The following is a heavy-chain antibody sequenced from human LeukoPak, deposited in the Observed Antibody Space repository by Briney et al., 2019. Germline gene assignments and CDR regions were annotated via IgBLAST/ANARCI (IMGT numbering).Heavy chain of an antibody. J-gene: IGHJ6*02. D-gene: IGHD3-10*01. CDR1: GGSISSYY. CDR3: ARHSEIYYYGMDV. Sequence: SETLSLTCTVSGGSISSYYWSWIRQPPGEGLEWIGYIYYSGSTNYNPSLKSRVTISVDTSKNQFSLKLSSVTAADTAVYYCARHSEIYYYGMDVWGQGTTVTVSS. CDR2: IYYSGST. V-gene: IGHV4-59*08.